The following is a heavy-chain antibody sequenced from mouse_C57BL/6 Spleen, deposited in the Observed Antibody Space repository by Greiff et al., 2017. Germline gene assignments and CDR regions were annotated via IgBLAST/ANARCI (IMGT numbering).Heavy chain of an antibody. CDR3: ARNYGNEGMDY. CDR2: IYPSDSET. CDR1: GYTFTSYW. V-gene: IGHV1-61*01. Sequence: QVQLQQPGAELVRPGSSVKLSCKASGYTFTSYWMDWVKQRPGQGLEWIGNIYPSDSETHYNQKFKDKATLTVDKSSSTAYMQLSSLTSEDSAVYYCARNYGNEGMDYWGQGTSVTVSS. J-gene: IGHJ4*01. D-gene: IGHD2-1*01.